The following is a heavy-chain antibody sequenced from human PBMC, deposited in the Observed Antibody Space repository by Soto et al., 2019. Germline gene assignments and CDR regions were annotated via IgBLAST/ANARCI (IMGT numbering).Heavy chain of an antibody. J-gene: IGHJ3*01. CDR1: GGSISSSSYY. V-gene: IGHV4-39*01. D-gene: IGHD6-19*01. Sequence: PSETLSLTCSVSGGSISSSSYYWNWIRQSPGKGLEWIGSVYYSGTTYYNPSLKGRVTISVDTYNQFSLRLSSVTAADTAYYFCARLLMIGAVAENAFYFWGQGTRVPVSS. CDR3: ARLLMIGAVAENAFYF. CDR2: VYYSGTT.